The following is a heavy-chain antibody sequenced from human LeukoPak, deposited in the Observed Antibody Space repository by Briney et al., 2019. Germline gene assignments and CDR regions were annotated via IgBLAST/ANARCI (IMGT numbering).Heavy chain of an antibody. CDR1: GFSFKDYG. CDR3: ARGPVGLSALDS. Sequence: GGSLRLSCAATGFSFKDYGMHWVRQPPGKGLEWVSAINWNGGGTDYADSVKGRFTISRDNAKNMLYLQMNSLRAEDTAVYYCARGPVGLSALDSWGQGTLVTVSS. D-gene: IGHD2-15*01. CDR2: INWNGGGT. J-gene: IGHJ4*02. V-gene: IGHV3-20*04.